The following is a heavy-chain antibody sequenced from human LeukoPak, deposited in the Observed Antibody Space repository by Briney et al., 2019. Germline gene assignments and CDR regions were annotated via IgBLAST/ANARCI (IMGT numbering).Heavy chain of an antibody. CDR3: AKSSWNSQYYYYYYGMDV. D-gene: IGHD1-7*01. Sequence: GGSLRLSCAASGFTFSSYSMTWVRQAQGKGLEWVSAISGSGGSTYYADSVKGRFTISRDNSKNTLYLQMNSLRAEDTAVYYCAKSSWNSQYYYYYYGMDVWGHGTTVTVSS. CDR2: ISGSGGST. V-gene: IGHV3-23*01. J-gene: IGHJ6*02. CDR1: GFTFSSYS.